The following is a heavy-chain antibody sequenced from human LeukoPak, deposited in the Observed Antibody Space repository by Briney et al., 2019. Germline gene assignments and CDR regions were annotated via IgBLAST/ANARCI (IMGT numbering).Heavy chain of an antibody. V-gene: IGHV4-34*01. CDR3: ARGRSATTVTPPYYFDY. CDR1: GGSFSGYY. Sequence: PSETLSLTCAVYGGSFSGYYWSWIRQPPGKGLEWIGEINHSGGTNYNPSLKSRVTISVDTSKNQFSLKLSSVTAADTAVYYCARGRSATTVTPPYYFDYWGQGTLVTVSS. J-gene: IGHJ4*02. D-gene: IGHD4-17*01. CDR2: INHSGGT.